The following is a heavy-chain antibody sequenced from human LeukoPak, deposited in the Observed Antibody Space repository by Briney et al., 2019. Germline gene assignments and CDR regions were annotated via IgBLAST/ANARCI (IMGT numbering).Heavy chain of an antibody. V-gene: IGHV3-30*03. CDR3: ARGAYYYDSSGSTFDY. D-gene: IGHD3-22*01. CDR2: ISYDGSNK. J-gene: IGHJ4*02. CDR1: GFTFSDYY. Sequence: GSLRLSCAASGFTFSDYYMSWIRQAPGKGLEWVAVISYDGSNKYYADSVKGRFTISRDNSKNTLYLQMNSLRAEDTAVYYCARGAYYYDSSGSTFDYWGQGTLVTVSS.